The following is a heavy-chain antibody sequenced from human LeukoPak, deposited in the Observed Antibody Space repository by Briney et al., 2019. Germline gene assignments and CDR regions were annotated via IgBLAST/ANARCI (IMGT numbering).Heavy chain of an antibody. CDR2: IYYSGST. CDR3: ARNRMYDFWSGYLSTNYFDY. Sequence: SQTLSLTCTVSGGSISSGGYYWGWIRQHPGKGLEWIGYIYYSGSTYYNPSLKSRVTISVDTSKNQFSLKLSSVTAADTAVYYCARNRMYDFWSGYLSTNYFDYWGLGTLVTVSS. CDR1: GGSISSGGYY. V-gene: IGHV4-31*03. D-gene: IGHD3-3*01. J-gene: IGHJ4*02.